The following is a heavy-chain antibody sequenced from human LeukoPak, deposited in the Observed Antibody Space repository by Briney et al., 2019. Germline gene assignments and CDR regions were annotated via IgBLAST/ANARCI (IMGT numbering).Heavy chain of an antibody. D-gene: IGHD2-2*01. V-gene: IGHV3-30*02. CDR2: IRHDGSNK. J-gene: IGHJ3*02. CDR1: GFTFSSYG. CDR3: AKDSSIPWI. Sequence: PGGSLRLSCAASGFTFSSYGMHWVRQAPGKGLEWVAFIRHDGSNKYYADSVKGRFTISRDNSKNTLYLQMNSLRAEDTAVYYCAKDSSIPWIWGQGTMVTVSS.